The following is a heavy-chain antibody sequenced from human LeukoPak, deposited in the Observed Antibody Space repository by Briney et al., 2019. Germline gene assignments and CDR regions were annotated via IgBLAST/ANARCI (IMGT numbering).Heavy chain of an antibody. Sequence: SVKVSCKASGGTFSSYAISWVRQAPGQRLEWMGGIIPIFGTANYAQKFQGRVTITADESTSTAYMELSSLRSEDTAVFYCAGSLKFITMIPHYWGQGTLVTVSS. CDR2: IIPIFGTA. J-gene: IGHJ4*02. CDR3: AGSLKFITMIPHY. V-gene: IGHV1-69*13. CDR1: GGTFSSYA. D-gene: IGHD3-22*01.